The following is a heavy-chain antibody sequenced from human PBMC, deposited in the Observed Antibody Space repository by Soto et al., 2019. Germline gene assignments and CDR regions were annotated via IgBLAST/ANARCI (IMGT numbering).Heavy chain of an antibody. V-gene: IGHV3-74*01. CDR2: ISGSDGSST. J-gene: IGHJ4*02. CDR1: GFTFSSYA. D-gene: IGHD2-2*01. Sequence: PGGSLRLSCAASGFTFSSYAMNWVRQAPGKGLEWVSGISGSDGSSTSYADSVKGRFTISRDNAKNTLYLQMNSLRAEDTAVYYCARGEFVVPAAIDFDYWGQGTLVTVSS. CDR3: ARGEFVVPAAIDFDY.